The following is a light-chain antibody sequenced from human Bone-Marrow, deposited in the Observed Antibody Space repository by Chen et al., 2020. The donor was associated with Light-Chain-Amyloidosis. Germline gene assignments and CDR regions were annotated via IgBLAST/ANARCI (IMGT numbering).Light chain of an antibody. CDR2: ADS. J-gene: IGLJ2*01. V-gene: IGLV2-23*01. CDR3: CSSSDTDTLI. Sequence: QSALTQPASVAGSVGQSITISFTGTSTDVGHYHLVSWYQQHPGEAPKLMIYADSERTSGVSNRVSGSKSGNTASLTISGLQTEDQADYYCCSSSDTDTLIFGTGTRLTVL. CDR1: STDVGHYHL.